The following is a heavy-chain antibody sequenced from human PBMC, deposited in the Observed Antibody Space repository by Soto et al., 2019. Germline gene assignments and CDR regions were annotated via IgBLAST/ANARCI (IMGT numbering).Heavy chain of an antibody. D-gene: IGHD6-19*01. Sequence: QVQLVQSGAEVKKPGSSVKVSCKASGGTFSSYAISWVRQAPGQGLEWMGGIIPIFGTANYAQKFQGRVTITADESTSTAYMELSSLRSEDTAVYYCARDRSGWLIRERRDGYNIGDYGMDVWGQGTTVTVSS. J-gene: IGHJ6*02. V-gene: IGHV1-69*12. CDR1: GGTFSSYA. CDR2: IIPIFGTA. CDR3: ARDRSGWLIRERRDGYNIGDYGMDV.